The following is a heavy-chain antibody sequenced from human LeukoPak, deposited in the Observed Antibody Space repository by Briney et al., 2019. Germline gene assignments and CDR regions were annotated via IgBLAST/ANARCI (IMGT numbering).Heavy chain of an antibody. V-gene: IGHV1-69*04. D-gene: IGHD5-12*01. Sequence: SVKVSCKASGYTFTGYYMHWVRQAPGQGLEWMGRIIPILGIANYAQKFQGRVTITADKSTSTAYMELSSLRSEDTAVYYCARDREGYSDYWGQGTLVTVSS. J-gene: IGHJ4*02. CDR2: IIPILGIA. CDR3: ARDREGYSDY. CDR1: GYTFTGYY.